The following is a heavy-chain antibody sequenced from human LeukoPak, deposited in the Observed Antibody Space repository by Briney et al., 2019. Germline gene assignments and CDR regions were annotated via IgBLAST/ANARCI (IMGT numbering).Heavy chain of an antibody. J-gene: IGHJ4*02. CDR2: INPHSGGT. D-gene: IGHD6-13*01. Sequence: ASVKVSCKASGYTFTGYYIHWVRQAPGQGLGWMGWINPHSGGTNYAQKFQGGVTMARDTSITTAYMELSRLRSDDTAVYYCASASSSWYEGGLDYWGQGTLVTVSS. CDR1: GYTFTGYY. V-gene: IGHV1-2*02. CDR3: ASASSSWYEGGLDY.